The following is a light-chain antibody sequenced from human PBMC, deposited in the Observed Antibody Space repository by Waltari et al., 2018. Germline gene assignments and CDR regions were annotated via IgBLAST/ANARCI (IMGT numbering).Light chain of an antibody. CDR3: CSYAGTNNFYV. Sequence: QSALTQPPSASGSPGESVTISCTGTSSDIGDYDYVSWYQQHPGKAPKLMIYEVIKRPSGVPDRFSGSKSGNTGSLTVSGLQAEDEADYYCCSYAGTNNFYVFGTGTKVTVL. CDR2: EVI. CDR1: SSDIGDYDY. J-gene: IGLJ1*01. V-gene: IGLV2-8*01.